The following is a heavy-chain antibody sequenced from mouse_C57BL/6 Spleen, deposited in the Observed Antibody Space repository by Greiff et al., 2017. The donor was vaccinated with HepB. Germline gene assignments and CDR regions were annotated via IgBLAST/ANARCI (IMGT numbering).Heavy chain of an antibody. CDR2: ISYSGST. D-gene: IGHD1-1*01. J-gene: IGHJ3*01. CDR1: GYSITSGYD. Sequence: EVHLVESGPGMVKPSQSLSLTCTVTGYSITSGYDWHWIRHFPGNKLEWMGYISYSGSTNYNPSLKSRISITHDTSKNHFFLKLNSVTTEDTATYYCARDYYGSSYSRSLFAYWGQGTLVTVSA. V-gene: IGHV3-1*01. CDR3: ARDYYGSSYSRSLFAY.